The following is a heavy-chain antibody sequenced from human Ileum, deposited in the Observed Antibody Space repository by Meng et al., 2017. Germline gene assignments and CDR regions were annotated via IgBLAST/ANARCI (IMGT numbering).Heavy chain of an antibody. J-gene: IGHJ4*02. D-gene: IGHD3/OR15-3a*01. CDR3: ARDTDWHNFDY. CDR2: IGKDGSDK. Sequence: GESLKISCAASGFTFGSYWMTWVRQAPGKGLEWVANIGKDGSDKYYVDSVKARFTISRDNAKNSLYLQMNSLRAEDTAVYYCARDTDWHNFDYWGQGTLVAVSS. V-gene: IGHV3-7*01. CDR1: GFTFGSYW.